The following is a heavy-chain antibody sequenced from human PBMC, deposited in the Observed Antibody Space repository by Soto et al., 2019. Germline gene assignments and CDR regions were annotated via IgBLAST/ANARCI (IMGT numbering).Heavy chain of an antibody. CDR3: AKLVTAGYYFDY. CDR2: ISGSGGST. Sequence: EVQLLESGGGLVQPGGALRLSCAASGFTFSSYAMSWVRQAPGKGLEWVSAISGSGGSTYYADSVKGRFTISRDNSKNTLYLQMISLRAEDTAVYYCAKLVTAGYYFDYWGQGTLVTVSS. J-gene: IGHJ4*02. V-gene: IGHV3-23*01. D-gene: IGHD6-19*01. CDR1: GFTFSSYA.